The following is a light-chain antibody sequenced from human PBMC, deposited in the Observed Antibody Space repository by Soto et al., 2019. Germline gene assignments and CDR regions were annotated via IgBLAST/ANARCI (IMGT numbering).Light chain of an antibody. Sequence: QSALTQPPSVSGSPGQSVTISCTGTSSDVGSYNRVSWYQQPPGTAPKLMIYEVSNRPSGVPDRFSVSKSGNTASLTISGLQAEDEADYYCSLYTSSSTFGVFGGGTKLTVL. CDR2: EVS. J-gene: IGLJ2*01. CDR1: SSDVGSYNR. V-gene: IGLV2-18*01. CDR3: SLYTSSSTFGV.